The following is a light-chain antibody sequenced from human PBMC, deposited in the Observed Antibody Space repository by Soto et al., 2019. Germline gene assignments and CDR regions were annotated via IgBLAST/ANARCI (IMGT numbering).Light chain of an antibody. J-gene: IGKJ3*01. CDR1: QTISSW. CDR2: NAI. Sequence: DIQMTQSPSTLSGSVGDRVTITCRASQTISSWLAWYQQKPGKAPKLLIYNAINVQSGVPSRFSGSGSGAYFRLTISSLQPEDSATYYCFQDVNYPRTFGPGTKVDIK. CDR3: FQDVNYPRT. V-gene: IGKV1-5*01.